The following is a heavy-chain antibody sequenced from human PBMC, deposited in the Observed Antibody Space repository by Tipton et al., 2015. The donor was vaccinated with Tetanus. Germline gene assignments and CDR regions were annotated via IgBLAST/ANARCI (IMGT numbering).Heavy chain of an antibody. CDR1: GGSISSGDYY. J-gene: IGHJ4*02. CDR3: ARGLPREPFYLDY. Sequence: TLSLTCTVSGGSISSGDYYWSWIRRPPGKGPEWIGYVYSTATTYYNPSLKSRVTISVDTAKNQFSLRLSSVTPADAAVYFCARGLPREPFYLDYWGQGKPVTVSS. CDR2: VYSTATT. V-gene: IGHV4-30-4*01. D-gene: IGHD1-26*01.